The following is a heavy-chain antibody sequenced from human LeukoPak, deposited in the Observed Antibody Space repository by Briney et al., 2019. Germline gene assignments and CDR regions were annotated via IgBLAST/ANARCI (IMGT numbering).Heavy chain of an antibody. CDR3: ARGIAVAGTSGYYYGMDV. J-gene: IGHJ6*02. CDR2: IYYSGST. CDR1: GGSISSYY. V-gene: IGHV4-59*01. Sequence: SETLYLTCTVSGGSISSYYWSWIRQPPGKGLEWIGYIYYSGSTNYNPSLKSRVTISVDTSKNQFSLKLSPVTAADTAVYYCARGIAVAGTSGYYYGMDVWGQGTTVTVSS. D-gene: IGHD6-19*01.